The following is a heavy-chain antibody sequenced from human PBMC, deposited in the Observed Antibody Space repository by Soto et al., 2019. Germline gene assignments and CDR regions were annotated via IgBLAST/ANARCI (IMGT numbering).Heavy chain of an antibody. CDR2: IIPILGIA. V-gene: IGHV1-69*02. D-gene: IGHD3-9*01. CDR1: GGTFSSYT. CDR3: ARPYILTGYSFDAFDI. Sequence: GASVKVSCTASGGTFSSYTISWVRQAPGQGLEWMGRIIPILGIANYAQKFQGRVTITADKSTSTAYMELSSLRSEDTAVYYCARPYILTGYSFDAFDIWGQGTMVTVSS. J-gene: IGHJ3*02.